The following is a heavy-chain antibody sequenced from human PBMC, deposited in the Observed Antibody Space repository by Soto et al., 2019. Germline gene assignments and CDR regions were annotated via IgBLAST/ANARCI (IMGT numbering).Heavy chain of an antibody. V-gene: IGHV1-18*01. Sequence: QVQLVQSGAEVKNPGASVKVSCKASGYTFTRYGIGWARQAPGQGLEWMGWINTYNGNTNYAQNVQARVTPTTDTSTSTAYMEPRSLRSNDTAIYYCAMVDVYVTPSPQDVWGQGTTVIVSS. CDR3: AMVDVYVTPSPQDV. J-gene: IGHJ6*01. CDR2: INTYNGNT. CDR1: GYTFTRYG. D-gene: IGHD3-16*01.